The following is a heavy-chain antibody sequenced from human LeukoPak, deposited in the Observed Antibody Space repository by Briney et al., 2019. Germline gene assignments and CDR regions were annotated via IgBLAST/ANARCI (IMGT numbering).Heavy chain of an antibody. CDR2: FVLDEGKT. D-gene: IGHD2-21*02. J-gene: IGHJ4*02. CDR1: GYSLSKLS. CDR3: ATVATYCFGDCYSGFDY. Sequence: VASVKVSCKVSGYSLSKLSMHWVRQAPGKGLEWMGGFVLDEGKTIYAQKFQGRVTLTEDTSTETAYMELISLRSEDTAVYYCATVATYCFGDCYSGFDYWGQGTLVTVSS. V-gene: IGHV1-24*01.